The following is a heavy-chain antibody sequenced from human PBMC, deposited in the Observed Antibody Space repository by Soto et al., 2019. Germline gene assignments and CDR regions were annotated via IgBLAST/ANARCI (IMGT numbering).Heavy chain of an antibody. Sequence: ASVKGSCKASGYTFTSYAMHWVRQAPGQRLEWMGWINAGNGNTKYSQKFQGRVTITRDTSASTAYMELSSLISADTAVYYCARSIVVVTALAYWGQGTLVTVSS. CDR1: GYTFTSYA. J-gene: IGHJ4*02. CDR3: ARSIVVVTALAY. V-gene: IGHV1-3*01. D-gene: IGHD2-21*02. CDR2: INAGNGNT.